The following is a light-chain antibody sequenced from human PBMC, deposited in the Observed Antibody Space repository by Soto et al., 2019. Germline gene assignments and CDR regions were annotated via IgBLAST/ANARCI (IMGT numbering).Light chain of an antibody. Sequence: QSVLTQPRSVSGSPGQSVTISCTGTSSDIGSYNYVSWYQQHPGKAPKLMIHDVTERPSGVPGRFSGSKSGNTASLTISGLQAEDEAVYYCFSYPASFGGGTKVTVL. CDR2: DVT. V-gene: IGLV2-11*01. CDR3: FSYPAS. CDR1: SSDIGSYNY. J-gene: IGLJ3*02.